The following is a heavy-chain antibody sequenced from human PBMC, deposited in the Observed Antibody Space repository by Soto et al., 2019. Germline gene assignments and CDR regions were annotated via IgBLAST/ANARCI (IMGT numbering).Heavy chain of an antibody. CDR1: GFSFSTYA. CDR3: ARDEWFGELFPYYYMDV. Sequence: PGGSLRLSCAASGFSFSTYAMSWVRPAPGKGLEWVSGISSSSSYIYYADSVKGRFTISRDNAKNSLYLQMNSLRAEDTAVYYCARDEWFGELFPYYYMDVWGKGTTVTVSS. V-gene: IGHV3-21*01. J-gene: IGHJ6*03. CDR2: ISSSSSYI. D-gene: IGHD3-10*01.